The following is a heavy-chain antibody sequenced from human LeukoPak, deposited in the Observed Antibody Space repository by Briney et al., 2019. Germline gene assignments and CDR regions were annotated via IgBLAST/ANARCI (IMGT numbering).Heavy chain of an antibody. Sequence: GGSLRLSCAASGFTVSSNYMSWVRQAPGKGLEWVSDISGTGGNTYYAESVKGRFTISRDNSKNTLYLQMNSLRAEDTAIYYCAFPAHHWLVRGAFDIWGQGTMVTVSS. D-gene: IGHD6-19*01. J-gene: IGHJ3*02. CDR2: ISGTGGNT. CDR3: AFPAHHWLVRGAFDI. CDR1: GFTVSSNY. V-gene: IGHV3-23*01.